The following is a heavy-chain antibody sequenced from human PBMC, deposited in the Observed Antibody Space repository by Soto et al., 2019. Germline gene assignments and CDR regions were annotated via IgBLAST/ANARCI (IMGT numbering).Heavy chain of an antibody. CDR1: GFTVSNNY. Sequence: EEQLLESGGDLVQPGGSLRLSCAASGFTVSNNYMSWVRQAPGKGLEWVSLIYSGGSTYYADSVKGRFTISRDSYKNTLYLQMNSLRAEYTAMYYCAAYSHKGYWGQGTLVTVSS. V-gene: IGHV3-66*01. D-gene: IGHD3-16*01. CDR3: AAYSHKGY. CDR2: IYSGGST. J-gene: IGHJ4*02.